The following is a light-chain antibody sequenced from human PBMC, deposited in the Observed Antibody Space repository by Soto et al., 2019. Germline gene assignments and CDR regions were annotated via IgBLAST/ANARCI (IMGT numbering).Light chain of an antibody. Sequence: QSVLTQRASVSGSPGQSITISCTGTSSDVGGYNYVSWYQQHPGKAPKLMIYDVSNRPSGVSNRFSGSKSGNTASLTISGLRAEDEADYYCSSYTSSSTRCVFGTGTKVTVL. J-gene: IGLJ1*01. V-gene: IGLV2-14*01. CDR3: SSYTSSSTRCV. CDR2: DVS. CDR1: SSDVGGYNY.